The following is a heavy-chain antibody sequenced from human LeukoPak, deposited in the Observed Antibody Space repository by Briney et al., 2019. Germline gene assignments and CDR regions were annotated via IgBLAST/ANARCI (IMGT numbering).Heavy chain of an antibody. CDR3: ARRYYDSSGYYDY. CDR2: IYYSGST. V-gene: IGHV4-39*01. CDR1: GASISSSSYY. D-gene: IGHD3-22*01. Sequence: PSETLSLTCTVSGASISSSSYYWGWIRQPPGKGLEWFGSIYYSGSTYYNPSLKSRVTISVDTSKTQFSLKLSSVTAADTAVYYCARRYYDSSGYYDYWGQGTLVTVSS. J-gene: IGHJ4*02.